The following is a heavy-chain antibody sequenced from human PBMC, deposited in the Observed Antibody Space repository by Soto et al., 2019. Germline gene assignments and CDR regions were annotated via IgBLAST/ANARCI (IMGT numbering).Heavy chain of an antibody. D-gene: IGHD1-20*01. V-gene: IGHV4-39*01. CDR2: SYYSGTT. J-gene: IGHJ5*02. CDR1: GPSISVHSYY. CDR3: TRRSNWNDNYFDP. Sequence: SETLSLTCTVSGPSISVHSYYWTWIRQPPGKGLEWIGSSYYSGTTYFNPSLKSRATISVDTSKNQLSLRLTSVTAADTAIYYCTRRSNWNDNYFDPWGPGALVTVSS.